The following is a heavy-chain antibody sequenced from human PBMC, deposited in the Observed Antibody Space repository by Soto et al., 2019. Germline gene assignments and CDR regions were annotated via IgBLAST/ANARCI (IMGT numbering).Heavy chain of an antibody. J-gene: IGHJ4*02. V-gene: IGHV1-24*01. Sequence: ASVKVSCKVSGYTLTELSMHWVRQAPGKGLEWMGGFDPEDGETIYAQKFQGRVTMTEDTSTDTAYMELSSLRSEDTAVYYCAVGYGDYAPFDYWGQGTLVTVSS. CDR1: GYTLTELS. CDR3: AVGYGDYAPFDY. D-gene: IGHD4-17*01. CDR2: FDPEDGET.